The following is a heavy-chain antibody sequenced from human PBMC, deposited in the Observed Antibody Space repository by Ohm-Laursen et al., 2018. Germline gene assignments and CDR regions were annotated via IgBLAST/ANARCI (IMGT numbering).Heavy chain of an antibody. CDR2: INPIFGTA. V-gene: IGHV1-69*06. D-gene: IGHD2-2*01. Sequence: SSVKVSCKASGGTFSSYAISWVRQAPGQGLEWMGGINPIFGTANYAQKFQGRVTITADKSTSTVYMELSSLKSEDTAVYYCARLGYCSSRSCYPFDYWGQGTLVTVSS. J-gene: IGHJ4*02. CDR1: GGTFSSYA. CDR3: ARLGYCSSRSCYPFDY.